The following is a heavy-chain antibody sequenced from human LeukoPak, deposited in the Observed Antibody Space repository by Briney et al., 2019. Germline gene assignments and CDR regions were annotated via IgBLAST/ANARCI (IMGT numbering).Heavy chain of an antibody. CDR1: GGSISSYY. CDR3: ARDRGRGFTDY. J-gene: IGHJ4*02. CDR2: IYYRGST. V-gene: IGHV4-59*01. Sequence: SETLSLTCTVSGGSISSYYWSWIRQPPGKGLEWIGYIYYRGSTNYNPSLKSRVTISVDTSKNQFSLKLSSVTAADTAVYYCARDRGRGFTDYWGQGTLVTVSS. D-gene: IGHD5-12*01.